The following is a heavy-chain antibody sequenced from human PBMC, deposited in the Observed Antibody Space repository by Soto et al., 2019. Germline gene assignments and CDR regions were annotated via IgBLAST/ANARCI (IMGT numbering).Heavy chain of an antibody. V-gene: IGHV1-18*01. CDR2: ISAYNGNT. J-gene: IGHJ4*02. D-gene: IGHD6-13*01. Sequence: QVQLVQSGAEVKKPGASVKVSCKASGYTFTSYGISWVRQAPGQGLEGMGWISAYNGNTNYAQKPQGRVTMTTDTSTSTAYMELRRLRSDDTAVYSCSRDSAAAAPFDYWGQGTLVTVSS. CDR3: SRDSAAAAPFDY. CDR1: GYTFTSYG.